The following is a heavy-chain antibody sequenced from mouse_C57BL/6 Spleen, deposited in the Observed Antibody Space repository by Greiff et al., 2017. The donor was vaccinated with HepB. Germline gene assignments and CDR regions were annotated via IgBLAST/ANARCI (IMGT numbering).Heavy chain of an antibody. CDR2: ISSGSSTI. CDR3: ARREGTGTIAY. D-gene: IGHD4-1*01. J-gene: IGHJ3*01. CDR1: GFTFSDYG. Sequence: EVKLVESGGGLVKPGGSLKLSCAASGFTFSDYGMHWVRQAPEKGLEWVAYISSGSSTIYYADTVKGRFTISRDNAKNTLFLQMTSRRSEDTAMYYCARREGTGTIAYWGQGTLVTVAA. V-gene: IGHV5-17*01.